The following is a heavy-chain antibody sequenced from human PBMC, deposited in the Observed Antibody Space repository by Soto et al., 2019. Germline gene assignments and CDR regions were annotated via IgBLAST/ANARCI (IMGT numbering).Heavy chain of an antibody. CDR1: GFSLTTSGVG. D-gene: IGHD3-3*01. CDR3: AQSLWRGYKVWFDT. J-gene: IGHJ5*02. CDR2: IYWDDDR. Sequence: QITLKESGPTRVKPTQTLTLTCTFSGFSLTTSGVGVGWIRQPPGKALEWLALIYWDDDRRYSPSLQTRLTITKDASRIQVDHTTTNIDPVDTATYYCAQSLWRGYKVWFDTWGQGTLVTVSS. V-gene: IGHV2-5*02.